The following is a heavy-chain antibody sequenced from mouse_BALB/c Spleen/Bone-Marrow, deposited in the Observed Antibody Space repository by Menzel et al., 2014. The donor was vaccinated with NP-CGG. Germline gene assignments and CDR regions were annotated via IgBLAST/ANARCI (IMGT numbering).Heavy chain of an antibody. Sequence: EVKVVESGGGLVKPGGSLKLSCAASGFAFSSYDMSWVRQTPEKRLEWVAYISSGGGSTYYPDTVKGRFTISRDNAKSTLYLQMSSLKSEDTAMYYCAREVLRDYFDYWGQGTTLTVSS. D-gene: IGHD1-1*01. CDR2: ISSGGGST. J-gene: IGHJ2*01. V-gene: IGHV5-12-1*01. CDR1: GFAFSSYD. CDR3: AREVLRDYFDY.